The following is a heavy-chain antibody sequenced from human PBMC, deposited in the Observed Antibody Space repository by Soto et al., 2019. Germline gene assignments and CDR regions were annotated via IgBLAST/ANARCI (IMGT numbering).Heavy chain of an antibody. CDR3: ARGWGYDSNDYYYAY. CDR2: IIPIFGTA. CDR1: GGTFSRHA. Sequence: QVQLVQSGAEVRKPGSSVKVSCKASGGTFSRHAISWVRQAPGQGLEWMGGIIPIFGTANHAQKFQGRVTNIADESTSTDYMELSSLRSEDTAMYYCARGWGYDSNDYYYAYWGQGTLVIVSS. J-gene: IGHJ4*02. V-gene: IGHV1-69*01. D-gene: IGHD3-22*01.